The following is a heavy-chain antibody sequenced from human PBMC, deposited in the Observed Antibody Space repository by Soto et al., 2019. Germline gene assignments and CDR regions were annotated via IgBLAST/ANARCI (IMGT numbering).Heavy chain of an antibody. Sequence: ASVKVSCKASGYTFTSYYMHWVRQAPGQGLEWMGIINPSGGSTSYAQKFQGRVTMTRDTSTSTVYMELSSLRSEDTAVYYCARDHANNYYDSSGYYEDYWGQGTLVTVSS. CDR2: INPSGGST. V-gene: IGHV1-46*01. CDR3: ARDHANNYYDSSGYYEDY. D-gene: IGHD3-22*01. J-gene: IGHJ4*02. CDR1: GYTFTSYY.